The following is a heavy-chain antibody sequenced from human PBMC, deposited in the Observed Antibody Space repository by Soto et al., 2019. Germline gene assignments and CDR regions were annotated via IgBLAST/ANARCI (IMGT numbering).Heavy chain of an antibody. CDR1: GDTFKNCV. Sequence: QVQVVQSGVEVRRPGSSVKVSCKASGDTFKNCVISWVRQAPGQGLEWMGGIIPLFGTTDFAQRFQGRLTITTDESTTNAYMERSRLRSEDTATDYWAAEMGFGKLSVVWGQGTTVIFSS. V-gene: IGHV1-69*01. J-gene: IGHJ6*02. CDR2: IIPLFGTT. CDR3: AAEMGFGKLSVV. D-gene: IGHD3-10*01.